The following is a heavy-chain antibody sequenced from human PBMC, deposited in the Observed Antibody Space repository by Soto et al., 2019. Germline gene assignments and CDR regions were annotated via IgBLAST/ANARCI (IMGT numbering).Heavy chain of an antibody. CDR2: IYYSGST. V-gene: IGHV4-59*01. Sequence: QVQLQESGPGLVKPSETLSLTCTVSGGSISSYYWSWIRQPPGKGLEWIGYIYYSGSTNYNPSLKSRVTIPVDTSKNQVSLKLSSVTAADTAVYYCARALDTGVWGAFDIWGQGTMVTVSS. CDR3: ARALDTGVWGAFDI. J-gene: IGHJ3*02. D-gene: IGHD5-18*01. CDR1: GGSISSYY.